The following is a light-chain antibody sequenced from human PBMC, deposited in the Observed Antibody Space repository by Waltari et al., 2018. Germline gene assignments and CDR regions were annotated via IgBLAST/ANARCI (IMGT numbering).Light chain of an antibody. CDR1: QSVSVW. CDR2: KGS. J-gene: IGKJ2*01. Sequence: DIEMTQSPATLSASVGDRVTITCRASQSVSVWLAWYQQKPGKAPNLLVYKGSILHVGVPSRFSATGSGTEFTLTIDSLHPADSAIYYCQQYDAYPLTFGQGTKLEIK. V-gene: IGKV1-5*03. CDR3: QQYDAYPLT.